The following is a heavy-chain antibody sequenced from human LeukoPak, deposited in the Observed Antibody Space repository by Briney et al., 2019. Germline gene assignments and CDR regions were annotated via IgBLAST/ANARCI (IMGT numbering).Heavy chain of an antibody. CDR3: AGGRRDSGSYGSFVYYYYYYMDV. V-gene: IGHV4-59*01. Sequence: SETLSLTCTVPDASISSYYWSWIRQPPGKALEWIGYIYYSGSTNYNPSLKSRVTISVDASKNQFSLKLSSVTAADTAVDYCAGGRRDSGSYGSFVYYYYYYMDVWGKGTTVTVSS. CDR1: DASISSYY. CDR2: IYYSGST. D-gene: IGHD3-10*01. J-gene: IGHJ6*03.